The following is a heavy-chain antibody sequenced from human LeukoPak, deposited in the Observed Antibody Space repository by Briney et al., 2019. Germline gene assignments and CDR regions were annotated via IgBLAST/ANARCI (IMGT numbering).Heavy chain of an antibody. D-gene: IGHD1-26*01. Sequence: SSETLSLTCTVSGGSISSHYWSWIRQPPGKGLECIGHIYYSGSTNYNPSLKSRVAISIDTSKNQFSLRLSSVTAADTAVYYCARVGGSNYRNYFDYWGQGALVTVSS. J-gene: IGHJ4*02. CDR1: GGSISSHY. CDR2: IYYSGST. CDR3: ARVGGSNYRNYFDY. V-gene: IGHV4-59*11.